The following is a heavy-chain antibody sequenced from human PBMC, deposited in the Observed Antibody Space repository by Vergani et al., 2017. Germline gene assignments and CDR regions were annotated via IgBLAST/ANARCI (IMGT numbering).Heavy chain of an antibody. J-gene: IGHJ5*02. Sequence: VQLVESGGGLIQPGGSLRLSCAASGFTVSSNYMSWVRQAPGKGLEWIGEINHSGSTNYNPSLKSRVTISVDTSKNQFSLKLSSVTAADTAVYYCARGGRRFLEWLLSNWFDPWGQGTLVTVSS. CDR1: GFTVSSNY. V-gene: IGHV4-34*01. CDR2: INHSGST. D-gene: IGHD3-3*01. CDR3: ARGGRRFLEWLLSNWFDP.